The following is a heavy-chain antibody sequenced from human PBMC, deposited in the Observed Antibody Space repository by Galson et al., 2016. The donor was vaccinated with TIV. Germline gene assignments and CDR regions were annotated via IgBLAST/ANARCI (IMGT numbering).Heavy chain of an antibody. CDR3: AKMDSSGFDYVRRFDF. D-gene: IGHD3-22*01. CDR1: GFSFSSYE. V-gene: IGHV3-48*03. CDR2: IIESGRTI. J-gene: IGHJ4*02. Sequence: SLRLSCAATGFSFSSYEMNWVRQAPGKGLEWVSYIIESGRTIYYADSVKGRFTISRDNPKNTLYLQMSSLRAEDTAVYFCAKMDSSGFDYVRRFDFWGQGTLATVSS.